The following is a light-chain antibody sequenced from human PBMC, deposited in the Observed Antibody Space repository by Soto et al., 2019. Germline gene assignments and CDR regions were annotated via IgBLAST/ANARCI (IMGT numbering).Light chain of an antibody. CDR2: SND. CDR1: SFNIGFNY. Sequence: QSVLTQPPSASGTPGQTVTISCYGSSFNIGFNYVYWYQQLPGMAPKLLIHSNDERPSGVPDRFSGSKSGTSASLAISGLRSEDEAEYYCAAWDDSLSGGVFGTGTKVTVL. CDR3: AAWDDSLSGGV. V-gene: IGLV1-47*02. J-gene: IGLJ1*01.